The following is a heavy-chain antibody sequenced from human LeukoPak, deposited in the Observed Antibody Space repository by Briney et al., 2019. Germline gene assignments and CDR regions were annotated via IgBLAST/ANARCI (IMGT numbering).Heavy chain of an antibody. J-gene: IGHJ6*02. CDR2: INHNGNVN. CDR3: ARGGGLDV. Sequence: PGGSLRLSCAASGFTFSRFGMNWARQAPGKGLEWVASINHNGNVNYYVDSVKGRFTISRDNAKSSLYLQMSNLRAEDTAVYFCARGGGLDVWGQGATVTVSS. CDR1: GFTFSRFG. D-gene: IGHD3-16*01. V-gene: IGHV3-7*03.